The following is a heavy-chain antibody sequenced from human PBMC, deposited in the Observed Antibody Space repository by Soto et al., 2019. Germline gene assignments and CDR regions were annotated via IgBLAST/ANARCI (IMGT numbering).Heavy chain of an antibody. Sequence: QVQLVESGGGVVQPGRSLRLSCAASGFTFSSYAMYWVRQAPGKGLEWVAVISHDGNNKHYADSVKGRFTIARDNSKNTLYLQMNSLRAEDTAVYYCARAGCDGGTCYTLVGLRYGMDVWGQGTTVTVSS. CDR3: ARAGCDGGTCYTLVGLRYGMDV. CDR1: GFTFSSYA. CDR2: ISHDGNNK. D-gene: IGHD2-15*01. V-gene: IGHV3-30-3*01. J-gene: IGHJ6*02.